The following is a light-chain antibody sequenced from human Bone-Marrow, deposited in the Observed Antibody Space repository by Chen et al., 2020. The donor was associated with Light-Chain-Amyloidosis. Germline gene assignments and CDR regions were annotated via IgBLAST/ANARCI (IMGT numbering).Light chain of an antibody. CDR3: QSYGDSLSGVV. CDR2: NDN. V-gene: IGLV1-40*01. CDR1: KSNIGADND. J-gene: IGLJ2*01. Sequence: QSVLTQPPSVSGAPGERVTISCTGSKSNIGADNDVHWYQVLPGTAPSVVIYNDNKRPSGVPDRFSGSRSGTSASLAMTGLQAEDEADYYCQSYGDSLSGVVFGGGTKLTVL.